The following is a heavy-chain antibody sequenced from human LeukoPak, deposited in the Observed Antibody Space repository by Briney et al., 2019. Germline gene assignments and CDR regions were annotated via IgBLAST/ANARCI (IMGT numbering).Heavy chain of an antibody. CDR2: IYYSGST. V-gene: IGHV4-31*03. CDR3: ARVVALGGDYDILTGYYGFDY. D-gene: IGHD3-9*01. CDR1: GGSISSGGYY. Sequence: SETLSLTCTVSGGSISSGGYYWSWRRQHPGKGLEWIGYIYYSGSTYYNPSLKSRVTISVDTSKNQFSLKLSSVTAADTAVYYCARVVALGGDYDILTGYYGFDYWGQGTLVTVSS. J-gene: IGHJ4*02.